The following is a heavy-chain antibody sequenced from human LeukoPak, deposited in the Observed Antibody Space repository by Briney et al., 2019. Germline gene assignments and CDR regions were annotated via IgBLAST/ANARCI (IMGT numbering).Heavy chain of an antibody. Sequence: PSETLSLTCTVSGGSISSYYWSWIRQPAGKGLEWIGRIYTSGSTNYNPSLKSRVTMSVVTSKNQFSLRLYSVTAADTAVYYCARGDSSGYYKLFDYWGQGTLVTVSS. D-gene: IGHD3-22*01. CDR2: IYTSGST. CDR3: ARGDSSGYYKLFDY. CDR1: GGSISSYY. V-gene: IGHV4-4*07. J-gene: IGHJ4*02.